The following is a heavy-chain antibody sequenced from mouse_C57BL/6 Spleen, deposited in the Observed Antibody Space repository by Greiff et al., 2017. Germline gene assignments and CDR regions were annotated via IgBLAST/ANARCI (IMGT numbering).Heavy chain of an antibody. CDR1: GYAFSSSW. CDR2: IYPGDGDT. J-gene: IGHJ4*01. V-gene: IGHV1-82*01. CDR3: ARGFDYYGSSGAMDY. D-gene: IGHD1-1*01. Sequence: VQLQQSGPELVKPGASVKISCKASGYAFSSSWMNWVKQRPGKGLEWIGRIYPGDGDTNYNGKFKGKATLTADKSSSTAYMQLSSLTSEDSAVYFCARGFDYYGSSGAMDYWGQGTSVTVPS.